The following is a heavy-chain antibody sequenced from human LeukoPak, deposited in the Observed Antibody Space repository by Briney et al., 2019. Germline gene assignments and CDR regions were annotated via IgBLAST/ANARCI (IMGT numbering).Heavy chain of an antibody. CDR3: AGDSYNQYYYDSSGSTLYYYYMDV. J-gene: IGHJ6*03. D-gene: IGHD3-22*01. CDR1: GFTFSSYA. CDR2: ISSNGGST. Sequence: GGSLRLSCAASGFTFSSYAMHWVRQAPGKGLEYVSAISSNGGSTYYANSVKGRFTISRDNSKNTLHLQMGSLRAEDMAVYYCAGDSYNQYYYDSSGSTLYYYYMDVWGKGTTVTVSS. V-gene: IGHV3-64*01.